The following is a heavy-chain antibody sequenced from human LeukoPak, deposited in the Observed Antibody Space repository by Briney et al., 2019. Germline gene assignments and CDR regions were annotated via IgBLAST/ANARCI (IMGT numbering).Heavy chain of an antibody. CDR2: INPSGGST. CDR3: ARVSGSYIDYMVWGGFDY. J-gene: IGHJ4*02. Sequence: GASVKVSCKASGYTFTSYYMHWVRQAPGQGLEWMGIINPSGGSTSYAQKFQGRVTMTRDMSTSTVYMELSRLRSDDTAVYYCARVSGSYIDYMVWGGFDYWGQGTLVTVSS. D-gene: IGHD1-26*01. V-gene: IGHV1-46*01. CDR1: GYTFTSYY.